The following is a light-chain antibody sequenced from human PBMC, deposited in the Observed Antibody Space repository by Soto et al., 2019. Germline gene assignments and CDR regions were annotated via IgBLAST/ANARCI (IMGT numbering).Light chain of an antibody. CDR3: QQYNNWPPVWT. CDR2: GAS. V-gene: IGKV3-15*01. J-gene: IGKJ1*01. CDR1: QSVSSN. Sequence: EIVMTQSPATLSVSPGERATLSCRASQSVSSNLAWYQQKPGQAPRLLIYGASTRATGIPARFSGSGSGTEFTLTISSLQSVDFAVYYCQQYNNWPPVWTFGQGTKVEIK.